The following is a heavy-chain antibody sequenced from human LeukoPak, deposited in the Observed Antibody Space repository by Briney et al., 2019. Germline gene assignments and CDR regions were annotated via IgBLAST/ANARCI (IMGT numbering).Heavy chain of an antibody. V-gene: IGHV5-51*01. CDR3: ARMLELERRYFNPYYFDY. J-gene: IGHJ4*02. CDR1: GYSFTSYW. Sequence: KVGESLKISCKGSGYSFTSYWIGWVRQMPGKGLEWMGIIYPGDSDTRYSPSFQGQVTISADKSISTAYLQWSSLKASDTAMYYCARMLELERRYFNPYYFDYWGQGTLVTVSS. CDR2: IYPGDSDT. D-gene: IGHD1-1*01.